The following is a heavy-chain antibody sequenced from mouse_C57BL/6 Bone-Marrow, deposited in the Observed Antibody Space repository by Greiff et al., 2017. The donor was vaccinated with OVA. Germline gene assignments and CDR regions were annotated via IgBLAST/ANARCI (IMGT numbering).Heavy chain of an antibody. V-gene: IGHV1-19*01. J-gene: IGHJ1*03. Sequence: EVQLQQSGPVLVKPGASVKMSCKASGYTFTDYYMNWVKQSHGKSLEWIGVINPYNGGTSYNQKFKGKATLTVDKSSSTAHMELLSLTSEDFAVYYCARFTTGYFDVWGTGTTVTVSS. CDR3: ARFTTGYFDV. CDR1: GYTFTDYY. D-gene: IGHD1-1*01. CDR2: INPYNGGT.